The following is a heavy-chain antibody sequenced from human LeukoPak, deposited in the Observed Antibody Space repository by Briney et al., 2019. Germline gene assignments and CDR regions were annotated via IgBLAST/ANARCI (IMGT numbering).Heavy chain of an antibody. CDR3: AREGWLNWFDP. Sequence: SETLSLTCTVSGGSISSYYWSWIRQPPGKGLEWIGYIYYSGSTNYNPSLKSRVTISVDTPKNQFSLKLSSVTAADTAVYYCAREGWLNWFDPWGQGTLVTVSS. CDR2: IYYSGST. D-gene: IGHD2-15*01. J-gene: IGHJ5*02. CDR1: GGSISSYY. V-gene: IGHV4-59*12.